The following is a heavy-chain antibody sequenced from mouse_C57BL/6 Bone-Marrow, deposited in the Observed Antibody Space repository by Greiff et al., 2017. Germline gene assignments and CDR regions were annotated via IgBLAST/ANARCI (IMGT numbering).Heavy chain of an antibody. Sequence: VKLMESGAELVKPGASVKISCKASGYAFRSSWMNWVKQRPGKGLEWIGQIYPGDGDTNYNGKFKGKATLTADKSSSTAYMQLSSLTSEDSAVYFCAREGRLYYDPLASRGQGTLVTASA. V-gene: IGHV1-80*01. CDR2: IYPGDGDT. CDR3: AREGRLYYDPLAS. J-gene: IGHJ3*01. D-gene: IGHD2-4*01. CDR1: GYAFRSSW.